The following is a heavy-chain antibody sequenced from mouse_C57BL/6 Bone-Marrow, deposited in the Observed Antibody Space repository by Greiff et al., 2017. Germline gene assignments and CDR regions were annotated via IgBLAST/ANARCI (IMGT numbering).Heavy chain of an antibody. D-gene: IGHD2-1*01. CDR2: IDPGSGNT. Sequence: QVQLQQSGAELVRPGASVKLSCKASGYTFTDYYINWVKQRPGQGLEWIARIDPGSGNTYYNEKFKGKATLTAEKSSSTAYMQLSSLTSEDSAVYFCARGDYYGNPWFAYWGQGTLVTVSA. CDR3: ARGDYYGNPWFAY. J-gene: IGHJ3*01. CDR1: GYTFTDYY. V-gene: IGHV1-76*01.